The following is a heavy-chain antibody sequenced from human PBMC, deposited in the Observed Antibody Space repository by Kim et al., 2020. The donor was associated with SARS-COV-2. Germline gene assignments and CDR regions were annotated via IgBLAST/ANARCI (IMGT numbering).Heavy chain of an antibody. CDR3: ARGGLIVGATARLGFDY. D-gene: IGHD1-26*01. J-gene: IGHJ4*02. V-gene: IGHV4-34*01. CDR2: SNHSGSA. Sequence: SETLSLTCAVYGGSFSGYYWSWIRQPPGKGLEWIGESNHSGSANYNPSLKSRVTISVDTSKNQFSLKLSSVTAADTAVYYCARGGLIVGATARLGFDYWRQGTLVTVSS. CDR1: GGSFSGYY.